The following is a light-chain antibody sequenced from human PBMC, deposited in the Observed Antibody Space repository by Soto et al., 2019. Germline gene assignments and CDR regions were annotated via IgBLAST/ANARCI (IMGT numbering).Light chain of an antibody. J-gene: IGLJ1*01. Sequence: QSALTQPRSLSGSPGQSVTISCTGTSSDIGNYNYVSWYQQYPGKAPKLIIYDVSKRPSGIPDRFFGSKFGNTASLTISGLQAEDEADYYCCSYAGSFIFVFRTGTKVTVL. CDR3: CSYAGSFIFV. CDR2: DVS. V-gene: IGLV2-11*01. CDR1: SSDIGNYNY.